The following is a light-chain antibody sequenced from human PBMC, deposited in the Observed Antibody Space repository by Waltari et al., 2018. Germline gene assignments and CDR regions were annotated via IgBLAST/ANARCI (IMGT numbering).Light chain of an antibody. V-gene: IGKV1-5*03. CDR2: KTS. CDR1: QSSREW. J-gene: IGKJ4*01. Sequence: DTKMRQSRSTLSASVGDRVTITCRASQSSREWLARYQQRPGKAPKLRIYKTSNLQGGVPSRLSGSGPGTEFTLTISSLQPDDLATYYCQQYHLYPLTFGGGTKVEIK. CDR3: QQYHLYPLT.